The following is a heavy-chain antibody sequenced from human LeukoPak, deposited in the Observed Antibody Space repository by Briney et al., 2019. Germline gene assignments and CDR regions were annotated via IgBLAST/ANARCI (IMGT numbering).Heavy chain of an antibody. CDR3: ARTRPYYYGSGSFDY. D-gene: IGHD3-10*01. Sequence: ASVKVSCKASGYTFTGYYMHWVRQAPGQGLEWMGWINPNSGGTNYAQKLQGRVTMTTDTSTSTAYMELRSLRSDDTAVYYCARTRPYYYGSGSFDYWGQGTLVTVSS. J-gene: IGHJ4*02. V-gene: IGHV1-2*02. CDR1: GYTFTGYY. CDR2: INPNSGGT.